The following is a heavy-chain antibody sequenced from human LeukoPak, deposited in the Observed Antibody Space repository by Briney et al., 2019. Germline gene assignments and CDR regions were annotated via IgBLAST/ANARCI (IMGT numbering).Heavy chain of an antibody. CDR1: GDSISSYNYF. Sequence: SETLSLICTVSGDSISSYNYFWGWIRQPPGKGLEWIGSIYYRGNTYYNPSLKSRVTISADTSKNQFSLKVTSVTAADTAAYYCARASSGYYWDFDYWGQGTLVTVSS. CDR2: IYYRGNT. V-gene: IGHV4-39*01. J-gene: IGHJ4*02. D-gene: IGHD3-22*01. CDR3: ARASSGYYWDFDY.